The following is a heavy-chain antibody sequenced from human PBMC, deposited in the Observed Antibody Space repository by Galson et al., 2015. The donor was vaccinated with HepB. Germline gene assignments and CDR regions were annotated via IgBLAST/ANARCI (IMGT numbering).Heavy chain of an antibody. CDR3: ARAYSSSWYSSYYGMDV. D-gene: IGHD6-13*01. V-gene: IGHV3-13*01. Sequence: LRLSCAASGFTFSSYDMHWVRQATGKGLEWVSAIGTAGDTYYPGSVKGRFTISRENAKNSLYLQMNSLRAGDTAVYYCARAYSSSWYSSYYGMDVWGQGTTVTVSS. CDR2: IGTAGDT. CDR1: GFTFSSYD. J-gene: IGHJ6*02.